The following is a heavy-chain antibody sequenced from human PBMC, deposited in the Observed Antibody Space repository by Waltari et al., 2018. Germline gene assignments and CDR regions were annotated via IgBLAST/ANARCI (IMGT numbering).Heavy chain of an antibody. CDR3: ARASTTPRVGTTIGYFDY. CDR2: SYNGGRS. V-gene: IGHV4-59*02. Sequence: QVQLQESGPRLVKPSETLSPSRTVPGGSVRSPFWHWARQPPGKGLEWFGYSYNGGRSNYNSSLKSRVTISIDTSKNQFSLKLNSVTAADTALYYCARASTTPRVGTTIGYFDYWGQGILVTVSS. J-gene: IGHJ4*02. CDR1: GGSVRSPF. D-gene: IGHD1-26*01.